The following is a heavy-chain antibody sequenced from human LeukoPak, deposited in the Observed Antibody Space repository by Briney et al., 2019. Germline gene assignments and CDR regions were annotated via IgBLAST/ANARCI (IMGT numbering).Heavy chain of an antibody. CDR1: GFTLSSYW. CDR2: IKQDGSEK. V-gene: IGHV3-7*01. Sequence: PGGSLRLSCAASGFTLSSYWMTWVRQAPGKGLEWVANIKQDGSEKYVDSVKGRFTISRDNAKNSLYLQMNSLRAEDTAVYYCTRDTGCSGGTCYSFYDYWGQGTLVTVSS. CDR3: TRDTGCSGGTCYSFYDY. J-gene: IGHJ4*02. D-gene: IGHD2-15*01.